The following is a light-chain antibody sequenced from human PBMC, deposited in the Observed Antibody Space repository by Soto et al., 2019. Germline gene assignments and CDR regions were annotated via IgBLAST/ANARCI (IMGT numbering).Light chain of an antibody. V-gene: IGKV1-5*03. CDR3: QPYNSYSEA. J-gene: IGKJ1*01. Sequence: DIQMTQSPSTLSGSVSDRVTITCRASQTISSWLAWYQQKPGKAPKLLIYKTSTLKSGVPSRFSGSRSGTEFTLTISSLQSDDFATYYCQPYNSYSEAFGEGTKVDIK. CDR1: QTISSW. CDR2: KTS.